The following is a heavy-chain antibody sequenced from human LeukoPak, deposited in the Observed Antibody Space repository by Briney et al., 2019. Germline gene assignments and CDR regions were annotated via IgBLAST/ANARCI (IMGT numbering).Heavy chain of an antibody. D-gene: IGHD3-22*01. CDR3: ARASDSTGYPQLPFDY. Sequence: PGGSLRLSCAASGFTFSSYAMSWVRQAPGKGLEWVSAFSGGGGGGTTFYADSVKGRSTISRDNSKSTLFLQMNSLRAEDTALYYCARASDSTGYPQLPFDYWGQGTLVTVSS. J-gene: IGHJ4*02. CDR1: GFTFSSYA. V-gene: IGHV3-23*01. CDR2: FSGGGGGGTT.